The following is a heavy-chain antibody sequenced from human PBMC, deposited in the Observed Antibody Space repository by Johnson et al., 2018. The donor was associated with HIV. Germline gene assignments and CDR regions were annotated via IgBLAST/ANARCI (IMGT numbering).Heavy chain of an antibody. V-gene: IGHV3-11*04. Sequence: QVQLVESGGGLVKPGGSLRLSCAASGFTFSDYHMTWIRQAPGKGLEGVSYINSAGGTKHYADSVKGRFTISRDNAKNSLYLQLNGLGAEDTAVYYCARNTDTPWYYYDTSGFPFDIWGQGTMVTVSS. CDR2: INSAGGTK. CDR3: ARNTDTPWYYYDTSGFPFDI. CDR1: GFTFSDYH. D-gene: IGHD3-22*01. J-gene: IGHJ3*02.